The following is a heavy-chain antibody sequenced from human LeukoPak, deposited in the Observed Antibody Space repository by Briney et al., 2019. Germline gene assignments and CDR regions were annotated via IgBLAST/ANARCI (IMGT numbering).Heavy chain of an antibody. V-gene: IGHV3-7*03. J-gene: IGHJ6*04. D-gene: IGHD2-8*01. CDR1: GFTFSSYW. CDR2: INHNGNVN. CDR3: ARGCGLDV. Sequence: GGSLRLSCAASGFTFSSYWMNWARQAPGKGLEWVASINHNGNVNYYVDSVKGRFTISRDNAKNSLYLQMSNLRAEDTAVYFCARGCGLDVWGKGATVTVSS.